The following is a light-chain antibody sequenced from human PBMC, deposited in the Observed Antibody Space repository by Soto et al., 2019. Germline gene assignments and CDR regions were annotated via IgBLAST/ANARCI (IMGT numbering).Light chain of an antibody. J-gene: IGKJ1*01. CDR1: QGIIDY. CDR2: AAS. CDR3: QKYNTAPQR. Sequence: DIQMTQSPSSLSASVGDRVTITCRASQGIIDYLAWYQQKPGKVPKLLIYAASTLQSGVPSRFSGSGAGTAFTLTISGLQPEDVAANDCQKYNTAPQRFGPGTKVETK. V-gene: IGKV1-27*01.